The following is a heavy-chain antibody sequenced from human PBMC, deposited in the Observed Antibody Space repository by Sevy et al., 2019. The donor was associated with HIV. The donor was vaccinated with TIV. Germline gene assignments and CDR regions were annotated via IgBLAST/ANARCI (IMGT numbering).Heavy chain of an antibody. CDR1: GGSISSSSYY. V-gene: IGHV4-39*01. CDR3: ARVGGVHYGDYVFDY. Sequence: TENLSLTCTVSGGSISSSSYYWGWIRQPPGKGMEWIGSIYYSGSTYYNPSLKSRVTISVDTSKNQFSLKLSSVTAADTAVYYCARVGGVHYGDYVFDYWGQGTLVTVSS. J-gene: IGHJ4*02. CDR2: IYYSGST. D-gene: IGHD4-17*01.